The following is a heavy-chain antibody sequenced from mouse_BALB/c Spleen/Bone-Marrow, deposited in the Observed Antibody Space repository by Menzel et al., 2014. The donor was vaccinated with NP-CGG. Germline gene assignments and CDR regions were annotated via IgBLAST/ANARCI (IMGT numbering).Heavy chain of an antibody. Sequence: EVQGVESGGGLVQPGGSLRLSCATSGFTFTDYYMSWVRQPPGKALEWLGFIRNKANGYTTEYSAYVKGRFTISRDNSQSILYLQMNTLRAEDSATYFCARDINDNYNWYFDVWGAGTTVTVSS. V-gene: IGHV7-3*02. J-gene: IGHJ1*01. CDR2: IRNKANGYTT. CDR1: GFTFTDYY. CDR3: ARDINDNYNWYFDV. D-gene: IGHD2-1*01.